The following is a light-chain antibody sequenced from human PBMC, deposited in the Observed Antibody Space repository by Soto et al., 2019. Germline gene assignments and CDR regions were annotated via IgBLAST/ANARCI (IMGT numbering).Light chain of an antibody. CDR2: DAS. V-gene: IGKV3-20*01. J-gene: IGKJ1*01. Sequence: EIVLTQSPGTLSLSPGERAALSCRASRSLSSTSLAWYQQRPGQAPRLLIYDASSRATGIPDRFSGSGSGTDFTLTINRLEPDDLAVYYCQQYGSSPRTFGQGTKVEI. CDR3: QQYGSSPRT. CDR1: RSLSSTS.